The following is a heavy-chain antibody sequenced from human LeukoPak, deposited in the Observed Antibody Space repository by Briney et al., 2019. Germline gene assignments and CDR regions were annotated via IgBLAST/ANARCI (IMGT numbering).Heavy chain of an antibody. CDR1: GFHFSDYV. Sequence: GGALRLSRVASGFHFSDYVMNWVRQAPGKGLEWVSTFKTNSGQEYYAESVRGRFTISKDNAKNTVYLQMNNLRAEDTAVYYCVSFYEAYWGRGTLVTVSS. D-gene: IGHD2/OR15-2a*01. CDR2: FKTNSGQE. V-gene: IGHV3-23*01. J-gene: IGHJ4*02. CDR3: VSFYEAY.